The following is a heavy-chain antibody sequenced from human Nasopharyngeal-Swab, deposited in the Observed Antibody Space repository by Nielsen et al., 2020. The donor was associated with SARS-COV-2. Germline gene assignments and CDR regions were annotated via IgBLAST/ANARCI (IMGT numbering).Heavy chain of an antibody. CDR2: IYYSGST. CDR3: ARSGGYCSCCSCRRHYYFDY. J-gene: IGHJ4*02. V-gene: IGHV4-31*02. Sequence: WIRQPPGKGLERIGYIYYSGSTYYNPSLKSRVTISVETSKNQFSLKLSSVTAADTAVYYCARSGGYCSCCSCRRHYYFDYWGQGTLVTVSS. D-gene: IGHD2-15*01.